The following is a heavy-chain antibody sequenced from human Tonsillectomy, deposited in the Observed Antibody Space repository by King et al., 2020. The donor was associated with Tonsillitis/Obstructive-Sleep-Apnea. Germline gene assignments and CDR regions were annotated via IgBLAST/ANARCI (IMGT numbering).Heavy chain of an antibody. Sequence: ITLKESGPTLVKPTQTLTLTCTFSGFSLSTSGVGVGWIRQPPGKALEWLALIYWDDDKRHSPSLKSRLTITKDTSKNQVVLTMTNMDPVDTATYYCAHFLYSYGYVYFDYWGQGTLVTVSS. CDR3: AHFLYSYGYVYFDY. J-gene: IGHJ4*02. V-gene: IGHV2-5*02. CDR2: IYWDDDK. D-gene: IGHD5-18*01. CDR1: GFSLSTSGVG.